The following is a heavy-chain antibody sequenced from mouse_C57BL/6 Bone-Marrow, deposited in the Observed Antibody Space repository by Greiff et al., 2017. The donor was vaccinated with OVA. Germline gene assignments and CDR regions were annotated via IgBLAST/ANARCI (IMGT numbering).Heavy chain of an antibody. V-gene: IGHV1-50*01. J-gene: IGHJ2*01. CDR1: GYTFTSYW. CDR2: IDPSDSYT. D-gene: IGHD2-5*01. CDR3: AREDYSNYGDYFDY. Sequence: VQLQQSGAELVKPGASVKLSCKASGYTFTSYWMQWVKQRPGQGLEWIGEIDPSDSYTNYNQKFKGKATLTVDTSSSTAYMQLSSLTSEDSAVYYCAREDYSNYGDYFDYWGQGTTLTVSS.